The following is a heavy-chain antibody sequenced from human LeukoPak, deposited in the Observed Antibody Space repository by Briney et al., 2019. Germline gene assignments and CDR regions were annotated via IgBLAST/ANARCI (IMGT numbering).Heavy chain of an antibody. V-gene: IGHV3-30-3*01. D-gene: IGHD6-19*01. CDR3: ARALAVAGTGY. Sequence: PGGSLRLSCAASGFTFSSYAMHWVRQAPGKGLEWVAVMSYDGSNKYYADSVKGRFTISRDNSKNTLFLQMNSLTAEDTAVYYCARALAVAGTGYWGQGTLVTASS. J-gene: IGHJ4*02. CDR2: MSYDGSNK. CDR1: GFTFSSYA.